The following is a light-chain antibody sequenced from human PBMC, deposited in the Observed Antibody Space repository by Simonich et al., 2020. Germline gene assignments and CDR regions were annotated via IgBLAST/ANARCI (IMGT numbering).Light chain of an antibody. V-gene: IGLV1-47*01. CDR2: RNN. CDR3: SSYTSSSFWV. Sequence: QSVLTQPPSASGTPGQRVTISCSGSSSNIGSNYVYWYQQLPGTAPKLLIYRNNQRPSGVPDRFSGSKSGTSASLAISGLRSEDEADYYCSSYTSSSFWVLGGGTKLTVL. J-gene: IGLJ3*02. CDR1: SSNIGSNY.